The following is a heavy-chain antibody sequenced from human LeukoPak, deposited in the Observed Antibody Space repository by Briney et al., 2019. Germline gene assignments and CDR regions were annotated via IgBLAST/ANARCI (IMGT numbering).Heavy chain of an antibody. D-gene: IGHD6-19*01. J-gene: IGHJ4*02. CDR3: ARDLKSSGWEIY. V-gene: IGHV1-2*02. CDR2: INPNSGGT. CDR1: GYTFTSYY. Sequence: GASVKVSCKASGYTFTSYYMHWMRQAPGQGLEWMGWINPNSGGTNYAQKFQGRVTMTRDTSISTAYMELSRLRSDDTAVYYCARDLKSSGWEIYWGQGTLVTVSS.